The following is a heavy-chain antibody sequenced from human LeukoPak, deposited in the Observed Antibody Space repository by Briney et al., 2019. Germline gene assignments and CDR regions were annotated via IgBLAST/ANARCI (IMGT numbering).Heavy chain of an antibody. CDR3: ASSSGTLRYLDWFPHAFDI. CDR1: GFTFSSYG. V-gene: IGHV3-33*01. J-gene: IGHJ3*02. Sequence: GGSLRLSCAASGFTFSSYGMHWVRQAPGKGLEWVAVIWYDGSNKYYADSVKGRFTISRDNSKNTLYLQMNSLRAEDTAVYYCASSSGTLRYLDWFPHAFDIWGQGTMVTVSS. D-gene: IGHD3-9*01. CDR2: IWYDGSNK.